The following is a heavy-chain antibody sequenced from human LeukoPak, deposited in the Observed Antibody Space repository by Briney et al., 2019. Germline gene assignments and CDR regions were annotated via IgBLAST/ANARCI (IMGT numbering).Heavy chain of an antibody. J-gene: IGHJ4*02. CDR2: IWYDGSNK. CDR1: GFTFSSYG. D-gene: IGHD5-24*01. Sequence: SGRSLRLSCAASGFTFSSYGMHWVRQAPGKGLEWVAVIWYDGSNKYYADSVKGRFTISRDNSKNTLYLQMNSLRAEDTAVYYCARGGGYNYEYFDYWGQGTLVTVSS. CDR3: ARGGGYNYEYFDY. V-gene: IGHV3-33*01.